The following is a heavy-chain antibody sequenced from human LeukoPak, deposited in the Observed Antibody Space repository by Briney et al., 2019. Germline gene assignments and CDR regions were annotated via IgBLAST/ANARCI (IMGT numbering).Heavy chain of an antibody. V-gene: IGHV1-69*13. CDR3: ATYSSSNYYYYAMDV. CDR2: IIPIFGTT. Sequence: ASVKVSCKASGGTVNNYCISWVRHAPGQGLEWMAGIIPIFGTTNYAQKFQGRVTITADESTSTTYMELSSLRSDDTAVYYCATYSSSNYYYYAMDVWGQGTTVTVSS. J-gene: IGHJ6*02. CDR1: GGTVNNYC. D-gene: IGHD6-6*01.